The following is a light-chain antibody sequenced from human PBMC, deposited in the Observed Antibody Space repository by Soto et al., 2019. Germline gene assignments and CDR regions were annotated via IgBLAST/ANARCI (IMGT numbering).Light chain of an antibody. CDR3: SSYAGSNNFYL. V-gene: IGLV2-8*01. CDR1: SSDVGGYNY. CDR2: EVS. Sequence: QSALTQPPSASGSPGQSVTISCTGTSSDVGGYNYVSWYQQHPGKAPKLMIYEVSKRPSGVPDRFSGSKSGNTASLTVSGLQAEDAADYYCSSYAGSNNFYLFGNVTKLTV. J-gene: IGLJ1*01.